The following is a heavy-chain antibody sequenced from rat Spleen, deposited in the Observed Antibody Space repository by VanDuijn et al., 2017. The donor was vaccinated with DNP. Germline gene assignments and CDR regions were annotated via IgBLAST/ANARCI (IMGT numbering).Heavy chain of an antibody. J-gene: IGHJ4*01. Sequence: EVQLQESGPGLVKPSQSLSLTCSVTGYSITRNYWGWIRKFPGNKLEWMGSINSAGNTNYNPSLKSRISITRDTSKNQFFLQVNSVTTEDTATYYCARWPGYNPPYAMDAWGQGTSVTVSS. V-gene: IGHV3-3*01. CDR2: INSAGNT. D-gene: IGHD1-4*01. CDR1: GYSITRNY. CDR3: ARWPGYNPPYAMDA.